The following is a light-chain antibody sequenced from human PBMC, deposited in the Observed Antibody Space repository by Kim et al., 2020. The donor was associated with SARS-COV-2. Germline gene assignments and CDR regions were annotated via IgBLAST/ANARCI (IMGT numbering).Light chain of an antibody. CDR1: ALPKKF. V-gene: IGLV3-10*01. J-gene: IGLJ3*02. CDR2: EDT. Sequence: VSPRQTARITCSGDALPKKFAYWYQQKSGQAPVLVIYEDTKRPSGIPQRFSGSTSGTLATLTISGAQVEDEADYYCCSTDSSGNPVFGGGTKLTVL. CDR3: CSTDSSGNPV.